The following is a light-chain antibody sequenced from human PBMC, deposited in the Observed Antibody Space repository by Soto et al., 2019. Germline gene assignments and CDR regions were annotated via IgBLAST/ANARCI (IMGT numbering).Light chain of an antibody. V-gene: IGKV3-11*01. CDR3: QQRSNWAGVT. J-gene: IGKJ2*01. CDR2: DAS. CDR1: QSVSSY. Sequence: EIVLTQSPATLSLSPGERATLYCRASQSVSSYLAWYQQKPGQAPRLLIYDASNRATGIPARFSGSGSGTDFTLTISSLEPEDFAVYYCQQRSNWAGVTFGQGTKLEIK.